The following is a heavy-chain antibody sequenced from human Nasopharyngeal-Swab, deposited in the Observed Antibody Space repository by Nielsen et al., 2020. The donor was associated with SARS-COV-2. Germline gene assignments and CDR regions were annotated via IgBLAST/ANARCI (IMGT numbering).Heavy chain of an antibody. CDR1: GFTFGDYA. CDR3: TRDDFWSGYHDY. Sequence: GESLKISCTASGFTFGDYAMSWVRQAPGKGLEWVGFIRSKAYGGTTEYAASVIGRFTISRDDSKSIAYLQMNSLKTEDTAVYYCTRDDFWSGYHDYWGQGTLVTVSS. CDR2: IRSKAYGGTT. D-gene: IGHD3-3*01. V-gene: IGHV3-49*04. J-gene: IGHJ4*02.